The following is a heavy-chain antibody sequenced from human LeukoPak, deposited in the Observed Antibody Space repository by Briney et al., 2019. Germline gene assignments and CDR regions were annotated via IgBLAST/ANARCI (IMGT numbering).Heavy chain of an antibody. D-gene: IGHD2-2*02. CDR3: ARDGVVPAAISDAFDI. Sequence: SGGSLRLSCAASGFTFSSYAMHWVRQAPGKGLERVAVISYDGSNKYYADSVKGRFTISRDNSKNTLYLQMNSLGAEDTAVYYCARDGVVPAAISDAFDIWGQGTMVTVSS. J-gene: IGHJ3*02. CDR2: ISYDGSNK. V-gene: IGHV3-30-3*01. CDR1: GFTFSSYA.